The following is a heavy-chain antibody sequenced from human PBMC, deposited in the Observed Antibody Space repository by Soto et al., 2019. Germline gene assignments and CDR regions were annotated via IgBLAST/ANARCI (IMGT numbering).Heavy chain of an antibody. CDR1: GFTFYRYD. D-gene: IGHD6-19*01. CDR3: VRRGSETGWYYDQ. V-gene: IGHV3-23*02. CDR2: ISGSGGRI. J-gene: IGHJ4*02. Sequence: EVQLLESGGGLVQSGGSLRLSCAASGFTFYRYDMFWVRQTPRRGLEWVSFISGSGGRIEYGDFVRGRFTASRDNAEDTLSLQMNSLAFDDTGVYYCVRRGSETGWYYDQWGQGTLVAVSS.